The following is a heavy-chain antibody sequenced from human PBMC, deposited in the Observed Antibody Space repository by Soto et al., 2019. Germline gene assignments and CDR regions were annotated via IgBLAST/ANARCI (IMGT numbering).Heavy chain of an antibody. D-gene: IGHD2-15*01. CDR2: IYWYDDK. J-gene: IGHJ4*02. CDR1: VFSHNTDVVG. Sequence: QITLKESGPTLLKPTQTLTLTCTFSVFSHNTDVVGVGWIRQPPRKALEWLALIYWYDDKRYSPSLERRLTITKDTSKNQVVLTMTNMDPVDTATYYCAHTVAPRISDSWGQGTKVTVSS. CDR3: AHTVAPRISDS. V-gene: IGHV2-5*01.